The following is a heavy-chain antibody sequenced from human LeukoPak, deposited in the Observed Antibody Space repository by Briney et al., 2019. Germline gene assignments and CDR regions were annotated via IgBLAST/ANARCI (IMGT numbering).Heavy chain of an antibody. V-gene: IGHV3-30-3*01. CDR2: ISYDGSNK. CDR1: GFTFSSYA. Sequence: GRSLRLSCAASGFTFSSYAMHWVRQAPGKGLEWVAVISYDGSNKYYADSVKGRFTISRDNSKNTLYLQMNSLRAEDTAVYYCARGGDSSGWSQSDYWGQGTLVTVPS. J-gene: IGHJ4*02. D-gene: IGHD6-19*01. CDR3: ARGGDSSGWSQSDY.